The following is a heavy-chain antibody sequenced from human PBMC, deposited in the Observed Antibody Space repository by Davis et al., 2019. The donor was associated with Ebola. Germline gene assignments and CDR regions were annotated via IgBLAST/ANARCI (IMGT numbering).Heavy chain of an antibody. CDR3: AREPLATGTDYYYGMDV. V-gene: IGHV4-61*08. J-gene: IGHJ6*04. D-gene: IGHD5-12*01. CDR1: GGSVSSGGHY. Sequence: MPSETLSLTCTVSGGSVSSGGHYWSWIRQPPGKGLEWIGYIYYSGSTNYNPSLKSRVTISVDTSKNQFSLKLSSVTAADTAVYYCAREPLATGTDYYYGMDVWGKGTTVTVSS. CDR2: IYYSGST.